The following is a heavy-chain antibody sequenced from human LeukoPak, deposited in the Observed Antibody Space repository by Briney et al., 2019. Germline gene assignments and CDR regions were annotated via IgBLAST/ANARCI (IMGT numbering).Heavy chain of an antibody. CDR3: ARDGSGWSRDY. Sequence: GGSLRISCAASGFNFSPCAMTWVRQAPGKGLEWASTITAGTTHIYYADSVKGRFTTSRDDAKTSLYLQLSSLRTEDTAVYYCARDGSGWSRDYWGQGTLVTVSS. D-gene: IGHD6-13*01. CDR1: GFNFSPCA. V-gene: IGHV3-21*01. J-gene: IGHJ4*02. CDR2: ITAGTTHI.